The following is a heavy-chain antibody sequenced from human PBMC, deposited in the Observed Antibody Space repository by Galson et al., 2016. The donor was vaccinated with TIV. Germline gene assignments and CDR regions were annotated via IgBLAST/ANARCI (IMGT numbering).Heavy chain of an antibody. V-gene: IGHV3-53*05. CDR1: GVIVSNNY. CDR3: ARQNDYLYYFNY. Sequence: SLRLSCAASGVIVSNNYMSWVRQAPGKGLEWISVIYTNGRTFYADSVKGRFTISRDSSKNTLYLQMNRLRPADTALYYCARQNDYLYYFNYWGQGTLVTVAS. D-gene: IGHD4/OR15-4a*01. CDR2: IYTNGRT. J-gene: IGHJ4*02.